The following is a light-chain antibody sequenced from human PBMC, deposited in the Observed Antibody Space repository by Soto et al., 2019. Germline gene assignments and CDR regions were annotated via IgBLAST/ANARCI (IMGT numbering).Light chain of an antibody. CDR2: WAS. Sequence: DILMTQSPDSLAVSLGERATINCKSSQSVLYSSNNKNYLAWYQQKPGQPPKLLIYWASTRESGVPDRFSGSGSGTDFTLTISSLQAEDVAVYYCQQYYSTPWLTFGGGTKVDI. CDR3: QQYYSTPWLT. V-gene: IGKV4-1*01. CDR1: QSVLYSSNNKNY. J-gene: IGKJ4*01.